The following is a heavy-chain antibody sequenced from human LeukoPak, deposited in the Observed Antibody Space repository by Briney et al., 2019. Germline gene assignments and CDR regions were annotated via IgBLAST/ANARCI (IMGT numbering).Heavy chain of an antibody. V-gene: IGHV3-23*01. CDR1: GFTFSSYA. Sequence: PGGSLRLSCAASGFTFSSYAMSWVRQAPGKGLEWVSAICGSGGSTYYADSVKGRFTISRDNSKNTLYLQMNSLRAEDTAVYYCAKETGNRRAIPSFDYWGQGTLVTVSS. D-gene: IGHD1/OR15-1a*01. J-gene: IGHJ4*02. CDR2: ICGSGGST. CDR3: AKETGNRRAIPSFDY.